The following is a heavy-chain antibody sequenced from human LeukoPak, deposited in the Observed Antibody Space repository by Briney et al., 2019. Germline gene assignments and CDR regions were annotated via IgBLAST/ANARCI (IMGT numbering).Heavy chain of an antibody. J-gene: IGHJ4*02. Sequence: GGALRLSCAASGFTYSSVWMSWVGQARGRGLEWVGRIKSETDGGTPDYAAPVKGRFTISRDDSKNTVYLQMNSLRTEDTAVYYCPPDIRWEQPHDYWGQGTLVTVSS. V-gene: IGHV3-15*01. D-gene: IGHD1-26*01. CDR2: IKSETDGGTP. CDR3: PPDIRWEQPHDY. CDR1: GFTYSSVW.